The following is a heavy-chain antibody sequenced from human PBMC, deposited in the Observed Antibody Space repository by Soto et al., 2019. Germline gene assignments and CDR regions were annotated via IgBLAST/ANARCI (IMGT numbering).Heavy chain of an antibody. J-gene: IGHJ4*02. Sequence: EVQLVESGGGLIQPGGSLRLSCAASGFTVSFNYMSWVRQAPGKGLEWVSVIYSGGSTYYADSVKGRFTISRDNSKNTLYLQMNSLRAEDTAVYYCAKDYGDYGRYFDYWGQGTLVTVSS. D-gene: IGHD4-17*01. CDR1: GFTVSFNY. CDR2: IYSGGST. V-gene: IGHV3-53*01. CDR3: AKDYGDYGRYFDY.